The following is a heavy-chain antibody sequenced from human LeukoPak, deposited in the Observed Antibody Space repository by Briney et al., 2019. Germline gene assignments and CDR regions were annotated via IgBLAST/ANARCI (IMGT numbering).Heavy chain of an antibody. D-gene: IGHD2-2*01. Sequence: PSETLSLTCTVSGGSISRYYWSWIRQPPGKGLEWIGYIYYSGSTNYNPSLKSRVSISVDTSKNQFSLKLSSVTAADTAVYYCARTPPRTVAYDGMDVWGQGTAVTVS. CDR2: IYYSGST. CDR1: GGSISRYY. J-gene: IGHJ6*02. CDR3: ARTPPRTVAYDGMDV. V-gene: IGHV4-59*01.